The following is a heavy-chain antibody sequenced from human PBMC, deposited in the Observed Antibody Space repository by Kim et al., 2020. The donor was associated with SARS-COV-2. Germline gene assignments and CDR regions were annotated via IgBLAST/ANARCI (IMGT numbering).Heavy chain of an antibody. D-gene: IGHD3-10*01. Sequence: SETLSLTCTVSGGSISSSSYYWGWIRQPPGKGLEWIGSIYYSGSTYYNPSLKSRVTISVDTSKNQFSLKLSSVTAADTAVYYCARPGRLWFGEYYFDDWG. J-gene: IGHJ4*01. CDR3: ARPGRLWFGEYYFDD. CDR1: GGSISSSSYY. CDR2: IYYSGST. V-gene: IGHV4-39*01.